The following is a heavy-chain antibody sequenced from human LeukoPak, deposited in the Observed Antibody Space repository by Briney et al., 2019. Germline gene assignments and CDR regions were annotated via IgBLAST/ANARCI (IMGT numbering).Heavy chain of an antibody. D-gene: IGHD1-1*01. Sequence: PSETLSLTCTVSGGSLTNYYWIWNRQPPGKGLEWIGYIYYNGSSNSNPSLKSRVGLSIDTSKNQFSLKVNSMTPRDAAVYYCARVSSTGGLAYWGQGTLVTVSS. CDR3: ARVSSTGGLAY. CDR2: IYYNGSS. J-gene: IGHJ4*02. CDR1: GGSLTNYY. V-gene: IGHV4-59*08.